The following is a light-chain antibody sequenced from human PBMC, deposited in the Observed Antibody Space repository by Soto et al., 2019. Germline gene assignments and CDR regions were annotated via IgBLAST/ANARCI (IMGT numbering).Light chain of an antibody. Sequence: EIVMTQSPATLSVSPGERATLSGRASQSVSSNLAWYQQKPGQDPRLLIYGASTRSTGIPARFSGSGSGKEFTLTISSLQSEDCAVYYCQQYNNWPPEYTFGQGTKLEIK. J-gene: IGKJ2*01. V-gene: IGKV3-15*01. CDR2: GAS. CDR1: QSVSSN. CDR3: QQYNNWPPEYT.